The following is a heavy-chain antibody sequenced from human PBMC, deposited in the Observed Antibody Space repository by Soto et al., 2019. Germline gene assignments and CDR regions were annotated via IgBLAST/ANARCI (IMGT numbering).Heavy chain of an antibody. V-gene: IGHV4-59*01. Sequence: QVQLQESGPGLVKPSETLSLTCTVSGGSISSYYWSWIRQPPGKGLEWIGYIYYSGSTNYNPSLKSRFTISIDTSKNQFSLKLSSVTAADTAVYYCARVAVAHLYNWFDPWGQGTLVTVSS. D-gene: IGHD6-19*01. CDR1: GGSISSYY. CDR3: ARVAVAHLYNWFDP. CDR2: IYYSGST. J-gene: IGHJ5*02.